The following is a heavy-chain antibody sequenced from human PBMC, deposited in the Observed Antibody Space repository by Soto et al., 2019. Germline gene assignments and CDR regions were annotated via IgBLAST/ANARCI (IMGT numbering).Heavy chain of an antibody. Sequence: SANVSCKTSGGTFSTFGISCVRQAPGQGLEWMGGIIPFFGTSEYSQKFEDRITITADESTNTVYMDLRSLTSEDTAIYYCARTAPMDAGDKYYYEFWGHGAMV. CDR2: IIPFFGTS. CDR1: GGTFSTFG. V-gene: IGHV1-69*13. J-gene: IGHJ3*01. CDR3: ARTAPMDAGDKYYYEF. D-gene: IGHD3-22*01.